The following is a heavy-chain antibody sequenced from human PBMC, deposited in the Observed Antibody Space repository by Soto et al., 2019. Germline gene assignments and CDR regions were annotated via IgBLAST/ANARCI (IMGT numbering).Heavy chain of an antibody. V-gene: IGHV4-30-2*05. CDR1: GGSISSGGYS. CDR2: IYHSGST. D-gene: IGHD2-8*01. CDR3: VRLIGDSWLDS. Sequence: SETLSLTCAVSGGSISSGGYSWSWIRQPPGKGLEWMGYIYHSGSTYYNPSLKSRITINPDISNNQVSLHLNSVTPDDTAVYYCVRLIGDSWLDSWGQGTLVTVSS. J-gene: IGHJ5*01.